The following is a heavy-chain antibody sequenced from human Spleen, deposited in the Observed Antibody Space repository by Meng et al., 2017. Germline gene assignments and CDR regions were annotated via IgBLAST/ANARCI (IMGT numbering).Heavy chain of an antibody. V-gene: IGHV4-38-2*02. J-gene: IGHJ5*02. CDR2: IYHSGST. D-gene: IGHD6-19*01. Sequence: SETLSLTCVVSGGSISSYYWSWIRQPPGKGLEWIGSIYHSGSTYYNPSLKSRVTISVDTSKNQFSLKLSSVTAADTAVYYCARERGEEWLLRRSWFDPWGQGTLVTVSS. CDR3: ARERGEEWLLRRSWFDP. CDR1: GGSISSYY.